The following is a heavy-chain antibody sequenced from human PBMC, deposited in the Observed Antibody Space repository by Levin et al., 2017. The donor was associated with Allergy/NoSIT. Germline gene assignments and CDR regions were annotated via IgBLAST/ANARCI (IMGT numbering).Heavy chain of an antibody. J-gene: IGHJ4*02. Sequence: PSETLSLTCSVSGGSITSDYWSWIRQSPGKRLEWIGYIHYRGNTNYNPSLKSRVTISSDTSKNQFSLRLTSVTPADTAVYYCARDDRDGYEDWGQGTLVSVAS. CDR3: ARDDRDGYED. V-gene: IGHV4-59*01. D-gene: IGHD5-24*01. CDR2: IHYRGNT. CDR1: GGSITSDY.